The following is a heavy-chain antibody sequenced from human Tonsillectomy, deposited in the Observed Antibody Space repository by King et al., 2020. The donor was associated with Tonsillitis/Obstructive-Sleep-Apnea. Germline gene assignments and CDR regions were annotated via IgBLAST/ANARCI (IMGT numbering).Heavy chain of an antibody. CDR2: IYYSGST. V-gene: IGHV4-39*01. CDR1: GGSISSSSYY. Sequence: QLQESGPGLVKPSETLSLTCTVSGGSISSSSYYWGWIRQPPGKGLEWIGCIYYSGSTYYNPSLKSRVTISVDTSKNQFSLKLSSVTAADTAVYYCAKTGDYHYYYYYMDVWGKGTTVTVSS. CDR3: AKTGDYHYYYYYMDV. J-gene: IGHJ6*03. D-gene: IGHD4-17*01.